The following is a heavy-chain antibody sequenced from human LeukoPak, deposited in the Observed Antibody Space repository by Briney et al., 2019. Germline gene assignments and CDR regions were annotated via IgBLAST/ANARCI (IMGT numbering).Heavy chain of an antibody. CDR3: ARERQLVSDV. V-gene: IGHV3-30*15. CDR2: ISNDGSKN. J-gene: IGHJ6*04. D-gene: IGHD6-13*01. Sequence: GRSLRLSCAASGFTFSSYAIHWVRQAPGKGLEWVAVISNDGSKNFFADSVKGRFTISRDNSKNALYLQISSLRTEDTAVYYCARERQLVSDVWGKGTTVTVSS. CDR1: GFTFSSYA.